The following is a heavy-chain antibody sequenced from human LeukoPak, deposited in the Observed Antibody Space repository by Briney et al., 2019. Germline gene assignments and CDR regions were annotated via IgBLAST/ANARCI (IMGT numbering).Heavy chain of an antibody. V-gene: IGHV3-66*01. J-gene: IGHJ4*02. CDR3: ARGYCSGGNCYDY. D-gene: IGHD2-15*01. CDR1: GFTVNNKY. CDR2: IYTGGST. Sequence: GGSLRLSCVVSGFTVNNKYMSWVRQSPGKGLEWVSVIYTGGSTYYADSVKGRSTISRDISMNTLYLQMNSLRAENTALYYCARGYCSGGNCYDYWGQGTLVTVSS.